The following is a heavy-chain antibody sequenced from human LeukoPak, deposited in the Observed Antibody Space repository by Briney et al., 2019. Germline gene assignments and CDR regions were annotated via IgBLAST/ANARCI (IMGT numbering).Heavy chain of an antibody. Sequence: SETLSLTCTVPDGSISNSFWNWVRQPPGKGLEWIAYIHTSGSTNYNPAFKSRVTLSVDTSKSQFSLRLNSVTASDTAVYYCANSYDGKIVPFDNWGRGTLVTVSS. J-gene: IGHJ4*02. CDR2: IHTSGST. D-gene: IGHD4-23*01. CDR3: ANSYDGKIVPFDN. V-gene: IGHV4-4*09. CDR1: DGSISNSF.